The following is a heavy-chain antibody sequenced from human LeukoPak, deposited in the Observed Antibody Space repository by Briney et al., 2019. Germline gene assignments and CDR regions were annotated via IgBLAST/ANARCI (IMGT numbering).Heavy chain of an antibody. CDR2: ISYDGSNE. D-gene: IGHD3-3*01. CDR3: ARDTIFGVPPPYYYYYYMDV. V-gene: IGHV3-30-3*01. CDR1: GFTFSSYA. J-gene: IGHJ6*03. Sequence: PGGSLRLSCAASGFTFSSYAMHWVRQAPGKGLEWVAVISYDGSNEYYADSVKGRFTISRDNSKNTLYLQMNSLRAEDTAVYYCARDTIFGVPPPYYYYYYMDVWGKGTTVTVSS.